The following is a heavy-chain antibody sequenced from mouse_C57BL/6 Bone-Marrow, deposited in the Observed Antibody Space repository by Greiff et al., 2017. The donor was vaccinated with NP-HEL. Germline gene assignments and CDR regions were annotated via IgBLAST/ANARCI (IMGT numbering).Heavy chain of an antibody. V-gene: IGHV5-4*03. CDR3: ASGAITTVVWYFDV. CDR2: ISDGGSYT. CDR1: GFTFSSYA. J-gene: IGHJ1*03. D-gene: IGHD1-1*01. Sequence: EVMLVESGGGLVKPGGSLKLSCAASGFTFSSYAMSWVRQTPEKRLEWVATISDGGSYTYYPDNVKGRFTISRDNAKNNLYLQMSHLKSEDTAMYYCASGAITTVVWYFDVWGTGTTVTVSS.